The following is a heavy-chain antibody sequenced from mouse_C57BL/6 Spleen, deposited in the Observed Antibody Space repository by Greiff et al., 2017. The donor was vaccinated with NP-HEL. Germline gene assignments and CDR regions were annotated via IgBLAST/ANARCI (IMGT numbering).Heavy chain of an antibody. CDR3: ARWGYYGSLYFDV. CDR1: GYAFSSSW. Sequence: QVQLQQSGPELVKPGASVKISCKASGYAFSSSWMNWVKQRPGKGLEWIGRIYPGDGDTNYNGKFKGKATLTADKSSSTAYMQLSSLTSEDSAVYFCARWGYYGSLYFDVWGTGTTVTVSS. D-gene: IGHD1-1*01. J-gene: IGHJ1*03. CDR2: IYPGDGDT. V-gene: IGHV1-82*01.